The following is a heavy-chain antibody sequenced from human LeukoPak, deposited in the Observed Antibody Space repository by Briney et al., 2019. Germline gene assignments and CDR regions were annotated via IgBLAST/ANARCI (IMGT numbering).Heavy chain of an antibody. CDR1: GGSISDSSYY. V-gene: IGHV4-39*02. CDR2: NYYSGST. Sequence: SETLSLTCTVSGGSISDSSYYWGWIRQPPGKGLEWIGSNYYSGSTYYNPSLKSRVTISVDTSKNQFSLKLSSVTAADTAVYYCARDRRQVTSNRRGAFDIWGQGTMVTVSS. J-gene: IGHJ3*02. D-gene: IGHD2-21*02. CDR3: ARDRRQVTSNRRGAFDI.